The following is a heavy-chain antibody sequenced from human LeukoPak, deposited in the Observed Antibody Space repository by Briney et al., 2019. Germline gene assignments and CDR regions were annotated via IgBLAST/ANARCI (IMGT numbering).Heavy chain of an antibody. J-gene: IGHJ4*02. CDR3: ARQGEVVDFDY. V-gene: IGHV4-39*01. Sequence: SETLSLTCTVSGGSISSSSYYWGWIRQPPGKGLEWIGSIYYSGSTYYNPSLKSRVTISVDTSKNQFSLKLNSVTAADTAVYYCARQGEVVDFDYWGQGTLVTVSS. CDR2: IYYSGST. CDR1: GGSISSSSYY. D-gene: IGHD2-15*01.